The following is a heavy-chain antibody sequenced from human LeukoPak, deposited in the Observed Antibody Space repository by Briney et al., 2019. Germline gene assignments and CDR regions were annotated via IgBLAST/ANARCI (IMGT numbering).Heavy chain of an antibody. D-gene: IGHD2-21*01. CDR1: GFRVSGYD. CDR3: AREYYGVLFSNYLDV. J-gene: IGHJ6*04. V-gene: IGHV3-11*06. Sequence: GGSLRLSCAASGFRVSGYDLNWIRQAPGKGLEWIAYISISSSNIHYADSVRGRFTISRDNANNSLYLQLSSPRVEDTAVYYCAREYYGVLFSNYLDVWGKGKKVTVFS. CDR2: ISISSSNI.